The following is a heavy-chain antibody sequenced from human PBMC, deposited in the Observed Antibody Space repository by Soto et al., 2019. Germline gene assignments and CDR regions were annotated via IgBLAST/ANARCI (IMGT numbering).Heavy chain of an antibody. CDR3: ARWRSYYDSSEDLDY. CDR1: GYTFNSHG. CDR2: INSYNGHT. V-gene: IGHV1-18*04. J-gene: IGHJ4*02. D-gene: IGHD3-22*01. Sequence: ASVKVSCKAFGYTFNSHGISWVRQAPGQGLEWMGWINSYNGHTNYAQKLQGRVTMTTDTSASTAYSELRSLRSDDTAVYYCARWRSYYDSSEDLDYWGQGTLVTVSS.